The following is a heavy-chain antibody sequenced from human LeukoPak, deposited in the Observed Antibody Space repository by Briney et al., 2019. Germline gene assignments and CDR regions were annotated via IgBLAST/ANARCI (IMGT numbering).Heavy chain of an antibody. V-gene: IGHV3-9*01. D-gene: IGHD3-10*01. CDR3: VKRGGPYYFDY. Sequence: PGRSLRLFCAASGFTFDDYAMHWVRQAPGKGLEWVSGISWNSGTIGYADSVKGRFTISRDNAKNSLYLEMNSLRAEDTALYYCVKRGGPYYFDYWGQGTLVTVSS. CDR2: ISWNSGTI. J-gene: IGHJ4*02. CDR1: GFTFDDYA.